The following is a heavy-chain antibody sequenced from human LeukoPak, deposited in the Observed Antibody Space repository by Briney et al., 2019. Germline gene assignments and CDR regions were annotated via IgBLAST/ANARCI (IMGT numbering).Heavy chain of an antibody. D-gene: IGHD2-2*02. CDR2: IYPGDSHT. V-gene: IGHV5-51*01. Sequence: GESLKISCKGSGYSFPNYWIGWVRQMPRKSLEWMGIIYPGDSHTRYSPSFQDQVTISVDKSISTAYLQWSSLKASDTAMYYCARGPYAYTSSATLGSYNWFDPWGQGSLVTVSS. J-gene: IGHJ5*02. CDR1: GYSFPNYW. CDR3: ARGPYAYTSSATLGSYNWFDP.